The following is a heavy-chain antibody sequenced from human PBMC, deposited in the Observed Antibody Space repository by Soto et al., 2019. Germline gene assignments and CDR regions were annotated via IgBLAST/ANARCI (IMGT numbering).Heavy chain of an antibody. CDR1: GFTFSSYA. J-gene: IGHJ5*02. CDR3: ARSQGAMISSNWFDP. CDR2: ISYDGSNK. D-gene: IGHD2-2*01. V-gene: IGHV3-30-3*01. Sequence: LRLSCAASGFTFSSYAMHWVRQAPGKGLEWVAVISYDGSNKYYADSVKGRFTISRDNSKNTLYLQMNSLRAEDTAVYYCARSQGAMISSNWFDPWGQGTLVTVSS.